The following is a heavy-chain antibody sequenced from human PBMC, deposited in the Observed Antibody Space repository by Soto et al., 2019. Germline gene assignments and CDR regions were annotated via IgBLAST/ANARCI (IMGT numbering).Heavy chain of an antibody. V-gene: IGHV4-30-2*01. Sequence: SETLSLTCAVSGGSISSGGYSWSWIRQPPGKGLEWIGYIYHSGSTYYNPSLKSRVTISVDRSKNQFSLKLSSVTAADTAVYYCARGGYSYGSFDPWGQGTLVTVSS. D-gene: IGHD5-18*01. CDR3: ARGGYSYGSFDP. CDR2: IYHSGST. CDR1: GGSISSGGYS. J-gene: IGHJ5*02.